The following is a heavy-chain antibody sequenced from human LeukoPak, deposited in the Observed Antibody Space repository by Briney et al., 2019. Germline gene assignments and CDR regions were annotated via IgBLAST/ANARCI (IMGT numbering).Heavy chain of an antibody. CDR3: ARGRKLSSSWYRSSAFDI. D-gene: IGHD6-13*01. J-gene: IGHJ3*02. CDR2: INHSGST. Sequence: PSETLSLTCAVYGGSFSGYYWSWIRQPPGKGLEWIGEINHSGSTNYNPSLKSRVTISVDTSKNQFSLKLSSVTAADTAVYYCARGRKLSSSWYRSSAFDIWGQGTMVTVSS. CDR1: GGSFSGYY. V-gene: IGHV4-34*01.